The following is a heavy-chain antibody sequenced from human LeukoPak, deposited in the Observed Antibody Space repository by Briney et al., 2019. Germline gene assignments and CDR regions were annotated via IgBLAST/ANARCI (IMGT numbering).Heavy chain of an antibody. Sequence: GGSLRLSCAASGFTFSNAWMSWVRQAPGKGLEWVSTISNNAGSTYYADSVKGRFTISRDNSKNTLYLQMNSLRAEDTAVYYCAKDANDISGYSTVVDYWGQGTLVTVSS. D-gene: IGHD3-22*01. CDR3: AKDANDISGYSTVVDY. CDR1: GFTFSNAW. V-gene: IGHV3-23*01. J-gene: IGHJ4*02. CDR2: ISNNAGST.